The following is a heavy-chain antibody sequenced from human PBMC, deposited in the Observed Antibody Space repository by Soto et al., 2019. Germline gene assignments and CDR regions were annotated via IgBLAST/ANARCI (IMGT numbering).Heavy chain of an antibody. D-gene: IGHD5-18*01. J-gene: IGHJ4*02. CDR1: GFTFSSYG. V-gene: IGHV3-30*18. Sequence: GGSLRLSCAASGFTFSSYGMHWVRQAPGKGLEWVAVISYDGSNKYYADSVKGRFTISRDNSKNTLYLQMNSLRAEDTAVYYCAKDPLAAYSYGWAYFDYWGQGTLVTVSS. CDR3: AKDPLAAYSYGWAYFDY. CDR2: ISYDGSNK.